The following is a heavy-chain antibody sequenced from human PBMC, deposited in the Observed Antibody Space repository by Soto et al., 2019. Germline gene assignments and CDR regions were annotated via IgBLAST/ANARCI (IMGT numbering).Heavy chain of an antibody. Sequence: QVQLVESGGGVVQPGRSLRLSCAASGFAFSTYGMHWVRQAPGKGLEWVAGTTSDGARINYADSVKGRFTISRDNSRTTLYLQMTSLRIDDTAVYYCARKNPGREWELPDYWGQGTLVTVSS. V-gene: IGHV3-30*03. J-gene: IGHJ4*02. CDR1: GFAFSTYG. D-gene: IGHD1-26*01. CDR2: TTSDGARI. CDR3: ARKNPGREWELPDY.